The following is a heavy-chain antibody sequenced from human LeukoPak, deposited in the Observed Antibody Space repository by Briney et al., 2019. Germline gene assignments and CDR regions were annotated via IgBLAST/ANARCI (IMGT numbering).Heavy chain of an antibody. CDR3: AKDMSTRYFDRGGFDY. Sequence: PGGSLRLSCAASGFTFDDYAMHWVRQAPGKGLEWVSGISWNSGSIGYADSVKGRFTISRDNAKNSLYLQMNSLRAEDTALYYCAKDMSTRYFDRGGFDYWGQGTLVTVSS. V-gene: IGHV3-9*01. CDR2: ISWNSGSI. D-gene: IGHD3-9*01. CDR1: GFTFDDYA. J-gene: IGHJ4*02.